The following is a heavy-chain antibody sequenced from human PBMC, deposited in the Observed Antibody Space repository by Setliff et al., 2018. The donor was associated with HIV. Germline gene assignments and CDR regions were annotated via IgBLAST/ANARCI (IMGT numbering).Heavy chain of an antibody. D-gene: IGHD2-21*01. V-gene: IGHV4-34*01. Sequence: SETLSLTCSVSGYSINTAYYWSWIRQPPGKGLEWIGEINQSGGINYNPSLKSRVTISIDTFKNPLSMKLYSVTAAATAVYYCATAXXXHLILVVFDFLGQGXMVTVSS. J-gene: IGHJ3*01. CDR3: ATAXXXHLILVVFDF. CDR2: INQSGGI. CDR1: GYSINTAYY.